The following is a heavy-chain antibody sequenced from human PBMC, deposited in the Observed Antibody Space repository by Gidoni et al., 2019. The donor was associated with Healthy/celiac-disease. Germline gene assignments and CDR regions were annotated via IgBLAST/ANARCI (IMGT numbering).Heavy chain of an antibody. V-gene: IGHV3-30-3*01. Sequence: EWVAVISCDGSNKYYADSVKGRFTISRDNSKNTLYLQMNSLRAEDTAVYYCASPLAGYCSSTSCYTYWGAFDIWGQGTMVTVSS. D-gene: IGHD2-2*02. CDR2: ISCDGSNK. J-gene: IGHJ3*02. CDR3: ASPLAGYCSSTSCYTYWGAFDI.